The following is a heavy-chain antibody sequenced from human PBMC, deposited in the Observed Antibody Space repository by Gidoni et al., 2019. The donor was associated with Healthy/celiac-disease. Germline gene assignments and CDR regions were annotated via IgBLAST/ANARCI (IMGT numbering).Heavy chain of an antibody. J-gene: IGHJ1*01. CDR3: ARGPPPSFYSNPPKRTEYFQH. CDR1: GGSFSGYY. CDR2: INHSGST. Sequence: QVQLQQWGAGLLTPSETLSLTCAVYGGSFSGYYWSWIRQPPGKGLEWIGEINHSGSTNYNPSLKSRVTISVDTSKNQFSLKLSSVTAADTAVYYCARGPPPSFYSNPPKRTEYFQHWGQGTLVTVSS. V-gene: IGHV4-34*01. D-gene: IGHD4-4*01.